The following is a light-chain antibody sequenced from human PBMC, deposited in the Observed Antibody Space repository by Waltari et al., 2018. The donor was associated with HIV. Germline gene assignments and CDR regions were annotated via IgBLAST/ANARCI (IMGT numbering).Light chain of an antibody. V-gene: IGLV2-14*01. CDR3: ISFTTSTTWV. J-gene: IGLJ3*02. Sequence: QSALTQPASVSGSPGQSIAISCTGTSSDVGAYNFVSWYQQHPGKVPKVIISEVSNRPSGVSDHFSGSKSGNTASLTISGLQAEDEAVYYCISFTTSTTWVFGGGTKLTVL. CDR2: EVS. CDR1: SSDVGAYNF.